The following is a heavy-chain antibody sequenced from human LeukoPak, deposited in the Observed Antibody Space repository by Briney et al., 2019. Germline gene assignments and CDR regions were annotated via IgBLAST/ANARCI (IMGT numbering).Heavy chain of an antibody. CDR3: ARALDSSSSRYQAFEE. D-gene: IGHD2-2*01. CDR2: IKQDESEK. J-gene: IGHJ4*02. CDR1: GFTFSNYC. Sequence: GGSLRLSCSASGFTFSNYCMSWVRQAPGKGLEWVANIKQDESEKYCVDSVKGRFTISRDNAKNSLYLQMNSLRAEDTAVYYCARALDSSSSRYQAFEEWGQGTLVTVSS. V-gene: IGHV3-7*01.